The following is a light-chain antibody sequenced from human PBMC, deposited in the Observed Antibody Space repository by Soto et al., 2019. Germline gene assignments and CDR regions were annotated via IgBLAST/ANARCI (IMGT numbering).Light chain of an antibody. CDR3: QQSFIAPWT. J-gene: IGKJ1*01. CDR2: AAS. V-gene: IGKV1-39*01. Sequence: DIQMTQSPSSLSASVGDRVTITGRASQSITGYLNWYQQKPGKVPKLLIYAASTLQSGVPSRFSGSGSGTDFTLTLSSLQAEDSATYYCQQSFIAPWTFGQGTKVDIK. CDR1: QSITGY.